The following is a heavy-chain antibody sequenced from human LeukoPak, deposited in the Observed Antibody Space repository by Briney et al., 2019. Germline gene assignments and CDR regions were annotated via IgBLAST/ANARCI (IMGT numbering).Heavy chain of an antibody. Sequence: ASEKVSCKASGYTFTSYDINWVRQATGQGLEWMGWMNPNSGNTGYAQKFQGRVTMTRNTSISTAYMELSSLRSEDTAVYYCAREGQQLEGVVDYWGQGTLVTVSS. CDR1: GYTFTSYD. J-gene: IGHJ4*02. D-gene: IGHD6-13*01. CDR2: MNPNSGNT. CDR3: AREGQQLEGVVDY. V-gene: IGHV1-8*01.